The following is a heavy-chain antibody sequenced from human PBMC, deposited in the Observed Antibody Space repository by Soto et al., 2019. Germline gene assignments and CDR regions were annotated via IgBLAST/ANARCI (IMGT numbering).Heavy chain of an antibody. CDR3: ARDFVTDAFYI. CDR1: GFTVSSNY. Sequence: EVQLVESGGGLVQPGGSLRLSCAASGFTVSSNYMSWVRQAPGTGLEWVSVIYSGGSTYYADSVKGRFTISSHNSKNTLYLQMNSLRADDTAVYYCARDFVTDAFYIWGQGTMVTFSS. V-gene: IGHV3-53*04. CDR2: IYSGGST. D-gene: IGHD2-21*01. J-gene: IGHJ3*02.